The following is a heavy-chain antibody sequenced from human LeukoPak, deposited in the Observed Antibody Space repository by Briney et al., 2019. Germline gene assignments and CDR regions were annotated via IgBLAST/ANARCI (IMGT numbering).Heavy chain of an antibody. Sequence: ALVKVSCKTSGYIFSNHYIHWVRQAPGQGPEWMGIIRPSSGRADYTQKFQGRVTMTRDMSTTTVYMELTTLGSDDTAVYFCAREPPESYYFDYWAREPWSPSPQ. J-gene: IGHJ4*02. D-gene: IGHD2/OR15-2a*01. CDR2: IRPSSGRA. CDR1: GYIFSNHY. V-gene: IGHV1-46*01. CDR3: AREPPESYYFDY.